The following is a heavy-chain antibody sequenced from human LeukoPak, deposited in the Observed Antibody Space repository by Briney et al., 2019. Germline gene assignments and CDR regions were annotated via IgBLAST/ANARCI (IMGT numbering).Heavy chain of an antibody. Sequence: GSVKVSCKASGYTFTGYYMHCVRQAPGQGHEWMGWINPNSGGTNYAQKFQGRVTMPRDTSIRTAYMELSRLRSDDTAVYYCARGRRYCSSTSCYAIFDYWGQGTLVTVSA. D-gene: IGHD2-2*01. CDR2: INPNSGGT. V-gene: IGHV1-2*02. CDR1: GYTFTGYY. J-gene: IGHJ4*02. CDR3: ARGRRYCSSTSCYAIFDY.